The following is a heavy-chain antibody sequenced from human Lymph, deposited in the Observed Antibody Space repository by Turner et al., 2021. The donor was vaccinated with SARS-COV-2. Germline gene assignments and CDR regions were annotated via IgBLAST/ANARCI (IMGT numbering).Heavy chain of an antibody. Sequence: ELRLVETGGGFLLRVGSLLLYCADSGIIVSRKYMKWVRQAPGKGQEWVSGINSGGTTYYADSVKGRFTISRDNAKNTLYLKMNSLRIEDTAVYYCARDLSTYGMDVWGQGTTVTVSS. D-gene: IGHD2-2*01. CDR1: GIIVSRKY. CDR2: INSGGTT. V-gene: IGHV3-53*02. CDR3: ARDLSTYGMDV. J-gene: IGHJ6*02.